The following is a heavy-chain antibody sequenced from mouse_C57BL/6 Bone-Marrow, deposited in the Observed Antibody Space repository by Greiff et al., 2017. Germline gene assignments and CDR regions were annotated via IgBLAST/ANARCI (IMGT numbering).Heavy chain of an antibody. D-gene: IGHD2-10*01. CDR1: GYTFTDYY. CDR3: ARKGAYYEDY. J-gene: IGHJ2*01. V-gene: IGHV1-26*01. Sequence: VQLQQSGPELVKPGASVKISCKASGYTFTDYYMNWVKQSHGKSLEWIGDINPNNGGTSYNQKFKGKATLTVDKSSSTAYMELRSLTSEDSAVYYCARKGAYYEDYWGQGTTLTVSS. CDR2: INPNNGGT.